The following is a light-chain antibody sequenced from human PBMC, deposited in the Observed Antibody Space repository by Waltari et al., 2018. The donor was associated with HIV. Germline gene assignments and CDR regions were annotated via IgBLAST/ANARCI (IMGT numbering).Light chain of an antibody. CDR2: RSK. J-gene: IGLJ3*02. Sequence: QSVLTQPPSASGTPGQRVTISCSGSSSNIGSNYVYWYQQLPGTAPKLLSFRSKQRPSGVAGRFSGSKSGTSASLAISGLRSEDEADYYCAAWDDSLSGPVCGGGTKLTVL. V-gene: IGLV1-47*01. CDR3: AAWDDSLSGPV. CDR1: SSNIGSNY.